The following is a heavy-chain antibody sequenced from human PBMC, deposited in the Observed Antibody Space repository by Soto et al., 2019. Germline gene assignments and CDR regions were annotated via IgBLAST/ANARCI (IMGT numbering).Heavy chain of an antibody. D-gene: IGHD2-21*02. V-gene: IGHV4-59*08. CDR2: IYHSGNT. J-gene: IGHJ4*02. CDR3: ARRSGGNSYYFDY. CDR1: GGSISGYY. Sequence: SETLSLTCTVSGGSISGYYWSWIRQPPGKGLEWIGYIYHSGNTNNNSSLKSRVTISVDTSKNQFSLKLGSVTAADTAVYYCARRSGGNSYYFDYWGQGTLVTVSS.